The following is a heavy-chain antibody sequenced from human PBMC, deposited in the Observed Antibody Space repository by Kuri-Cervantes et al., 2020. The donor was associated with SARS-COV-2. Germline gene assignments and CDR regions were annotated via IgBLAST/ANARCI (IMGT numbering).Heavy chain of an antibody. CDR1: GGSISSYY. J-gene: IGHJ4*02. CDR3: ARGTGVLYYFDK. Sequence: SEPLSPTCTVPGGSISSYYWSWIRQPPGKGLEWIGSIYYSGNTNYNPSLKSRVTISVDTSKNQFSLKLSSVTAADTAVYYCARGTGVLYYFDKWGQGTLVTVSS. CDR2: IYYSGNT. D-gene: IGHD3/OR15-3a*01. V-gene: IGHV4-59*01.